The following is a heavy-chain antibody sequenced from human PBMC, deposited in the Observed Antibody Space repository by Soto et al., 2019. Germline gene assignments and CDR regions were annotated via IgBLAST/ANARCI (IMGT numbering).Heavy chain of an antibody. CDR2: ITRSGSQT. V-gene: IGHV3-23*01. CDR3: GKAGVDRGVDP. J-gene: IGHJ5*02. CDR1: GFILRDYA. D-gene: IGHD2-8*01. Sequence: EVQLLESGGGLVQPGGSLRLSCAASGFILRDYAMTWVREAPGQGLQYVSSITRSGSQTYYADSVKGRFTISRDTSKNTLYLQMNSLRAEDTALYYCGKAGVDRGVDPWGQGTLVTVSS.